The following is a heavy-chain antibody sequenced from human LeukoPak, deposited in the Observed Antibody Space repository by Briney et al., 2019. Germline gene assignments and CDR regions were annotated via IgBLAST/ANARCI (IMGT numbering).Heavy chain of an antibody. D-gene: IGHD3-10*01. J-gene: IGHJ3*02. Sequence: SETLSLTCTVSGGSISSYYWSWIRQPPGKGLEWIGYIYYSGSTNCNPSLKSRVTISVDTSKNQFSLQLNSVTPEDTAVYYCARDRVLLWFGELAHDAFDIWGQGTMVTVSS. CDR1: GGSISSYY. CDR2: IYYSGST. CDR3: ARDRVLLWFGELAHDAFDI. V-gene: IGHV4-59*12.